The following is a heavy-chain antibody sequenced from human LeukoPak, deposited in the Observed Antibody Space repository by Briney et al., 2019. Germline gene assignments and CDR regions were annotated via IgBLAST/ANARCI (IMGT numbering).Heavy chain of an antibody. V-gene: IGHV1-24*01. J-gene: IGHJ4*02. D-gene: IGHD5-18*01. CDR3: TAGRAYSRLDF. Sequence: ASVKVSCKLSGYRLTELSRHWARQAPGKGLEWLGGFDLVHGDTIYAQKFQGIVTMTEATSKDTSYMELSSVGSEDTAVYFCTAGRAYSRLDFWGQGTLVIVSS. CDR2: FDLVHGDT. CDR1: GYRLTELS.